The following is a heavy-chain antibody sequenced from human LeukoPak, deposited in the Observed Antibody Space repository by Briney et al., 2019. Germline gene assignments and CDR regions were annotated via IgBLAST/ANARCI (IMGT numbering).Heavy chain of an antibody. Sequence: GGSLRLSCAASGFSFSNYGMHWVRQAPGKGLEWVAIIWYDGSNKFYADSVKGRFTISRDNSKNTLYLQMNSLRVEDTAVYYCATEGVAVAGLDYWGQGTLVTVSS. CDR1: GFSFSNYG. V-gene: IGHV3-33*01. D-gene: IGHD6-19*01. CDR3: ATEGVAVAGLDY. CDR2: IWYDGSNK. J-gene: IGHJ4*02.